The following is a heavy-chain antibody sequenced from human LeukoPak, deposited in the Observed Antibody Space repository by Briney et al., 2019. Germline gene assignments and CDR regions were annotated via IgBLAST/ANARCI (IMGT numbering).Heavy chain of an antibody. J-gene: IGHJ6*03. D-gene: IGHD3-9*01. Sequence: PSETLSLTCTVSGVSISNYYWSWIRQPAGKGLEWIGRIYTSGSTNYNPSLKSRVTISVDTSKNQFSLKLSSVTAADTAVYYCARVGGDTIFNYYYYYMDVWGKGTTVTISS. V-gene: IGHV4-4*07. CDR2: IYTSGST. CDR3: ARVGGDTIFNYYYYYMDV. CDR1: GVSISNYY.